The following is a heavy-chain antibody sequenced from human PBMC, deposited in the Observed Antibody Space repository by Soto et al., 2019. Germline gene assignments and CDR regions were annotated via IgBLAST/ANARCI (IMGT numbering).Heavy chain of an antibody. CDR1: GYTFTSYG. J-gene: IGHJ3*02. D-gene: IGHD3-3*01. CDR2: ISAYNGNT. V-gene: IGHV1-18*01. Sequence: ASVKVSFKASGYTFTSYGISWVRQAPGQGLEWMGWISAYNGNTNYAQKLQGRVTMTTDTSTSTAYMELRSLRSDDTAVYYCARGDGHYDFWSGYYTDWAFDIWGQGTMVTVSS. CDR3: ARGDGHYDFWSGYYTDWAFDI.